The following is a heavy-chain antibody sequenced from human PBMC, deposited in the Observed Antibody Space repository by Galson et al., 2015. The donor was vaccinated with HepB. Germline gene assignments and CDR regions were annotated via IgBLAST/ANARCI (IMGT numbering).Heavy chain of an antibody. CDR2: IYYSGST. CDR3: ARGLGSYYRGEFDY. D-gene: IGHD3-10*01. J-gene: IGHJ4*02. CDR1: GGSISSYY. V-gene: IGHV4-59*01. Sequence: ETLSLTCTVSGGSISSYYWSWIRQPPGKGLEWIGYIYYSGSTNYNPSLKSRVTISVDTSKNQFSLKLSSVTAADTAVYYCARGLGSYYRGEFDYWGQGTLVTVSS.